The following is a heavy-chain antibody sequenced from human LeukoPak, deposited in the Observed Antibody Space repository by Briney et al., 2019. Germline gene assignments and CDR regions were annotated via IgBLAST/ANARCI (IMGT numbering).Heavy chain of an antibody. D-gene: IGHD4-17*01. J-gene: IGHJ4*02. CDR1: GFTFSSCA. Sequence: GGSLCLFCAATGFTFSSCAMIWVRQAPGKGMEWGSAISGSGGSTYYANSMKGRFTISRDNSKNMLYLQMNSLRDQDTAVYYCAKSRQMTTLTPFDYWGQGTLVTVSS. CDR3: AKSRQMTTLTPFDY. CDR2: ISGSGGST. V-gene: IGHV3-23*01.